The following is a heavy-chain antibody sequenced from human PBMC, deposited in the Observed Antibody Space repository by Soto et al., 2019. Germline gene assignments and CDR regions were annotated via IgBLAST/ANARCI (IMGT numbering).Heavy chain of an antibody. Sequence: QVQLVQSGAEVKKPGASVKVSCKASGYTFTNYGISWVRQAPGQGLEWMGWISAYNGNTNYAQKLQGRVTMTTDTSTSTAYMELRSLRSDDTAMYYCASHYDSSGLRGKYGMDVWGQGTTVTVSS. D-gene: IGHD3-22*01. CDR2: ISAYNGNT. J-gene: IGHJ6*02. CDR1: GYTFTNYG. CDR3: ASHYDSSGLRGKYGMDV. V-gene: IGHV1-18*01.